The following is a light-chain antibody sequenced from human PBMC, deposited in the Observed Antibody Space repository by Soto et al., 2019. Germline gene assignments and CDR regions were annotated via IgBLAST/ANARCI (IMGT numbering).Light chain of an antibody. CDR1: SSDVGGYDF. CDR3: TSYTRSDIGV. Sequence: QSVLTQPASVSGSPGQSITTSCTGTSSDVGGYDFVSWYRQRPGKAPKLIIYDVSNRPSGVSTRFSGSKSGNTASLTISGLQAEDEADYYCTSYTRSDIGVFGGGTKVTVL. CDR2: DVS. J-gene: IGLJ3*02. V-gene: IGLV2-14*01.